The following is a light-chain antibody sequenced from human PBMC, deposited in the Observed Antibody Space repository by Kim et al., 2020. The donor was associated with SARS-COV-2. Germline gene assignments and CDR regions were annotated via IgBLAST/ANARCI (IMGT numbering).Light chain of an antibody. Sequence: SYELTQPPSVSVSPGQPASITCSGDKLGDKYACWYQQKPGQSPVLVIYQDRKRPSGIPERFSGSNSGNTATLTISGTQAMDEADNYCQAWDSSTVVFGRGTQLTVL. J-gene: IGLJ2*01. CDR2: QDR. CDR1: KLGDKY. CDR3: QAWDSSTVV. V-gene: IGLV3-1*01.